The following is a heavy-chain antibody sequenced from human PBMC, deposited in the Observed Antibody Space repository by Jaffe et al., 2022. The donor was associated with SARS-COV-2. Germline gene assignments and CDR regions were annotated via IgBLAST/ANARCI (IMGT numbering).Heavy chain of an antibody. CDR3: ARGLVLWFGELLSP. Sequence: EVQLVESGGGLVQPGGSLRLSCAASGFTFSSYWMSWVRQAPGKGLEWVANIKQDGSEKYYVDSVKGRFTISRDNAKNSLYLQMNSLRAEDTAVYYCARGLVLWFGELLSPGGQGTLVTVSS. J-gene: IGHJ4*02. CDR1: GFTFSSYW. V-gene: IGHV3-7*03. D-gene: IGHD3-10*01. CDR2: IKQDGSEK.